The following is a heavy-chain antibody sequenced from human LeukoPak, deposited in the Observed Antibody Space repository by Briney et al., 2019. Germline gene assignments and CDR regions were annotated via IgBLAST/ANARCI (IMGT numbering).Heavy chain of an antibody. CDR1: GGSISSYY. J-gene: IGHJ4*02. D-gene: IGHD3-9*01. CDR3: ARGSVYYDILTGYYSGYYFDY. CDR2: IYYSGST. Sequence: SETLSLTCTVSGGSISSYYWSWIRQPPGKGLEWIGYIYYSGSTNYNPSLKSRVTISVDTSKNQFSLKLSSVTAADTAVYYCARGSVYYDILTGYYSGYYFDYWGQGTLVTVSS. V-gene: IGHV4-59*08.